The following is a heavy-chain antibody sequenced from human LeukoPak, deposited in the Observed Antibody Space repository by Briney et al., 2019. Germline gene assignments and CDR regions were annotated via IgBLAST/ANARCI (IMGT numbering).Heavy chain of an antibody. CDR2: ISGSGGTT. CDR3: AKDGYCSGGTCSGIRGDI. J-gene: IGHJ3*02. CDR1: GFTFSSHA. D-gene: IGHD2-15*01. Sequence: PGGSLRLSCAASGFTFSSHAIHWVRQAPGKGLEWVSAISGSGGTTYYADSVKGRCTISRDNSKNTLYLQMNSLRAEDTAVYYCAKDGYCSGGTCSGIRGDIWGQGTMVTVSS. V-gene: IGHV3-23*01.